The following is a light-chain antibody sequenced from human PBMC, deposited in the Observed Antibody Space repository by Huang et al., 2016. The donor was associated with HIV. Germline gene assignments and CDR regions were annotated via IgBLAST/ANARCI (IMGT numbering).Light chain of an antibody. V-gene: IGKV3-20*01. J-gene: IGKJ3*01. CDR1: PNLSNSQ. Sequence: IVLTQSPGTLSLSAGERASLSCRASPNLSNSQVAWYQQKVGQPPRRLVFGASTRASGIPDRVTGSVSGTDVTLSISGLEPEDFAVYYCQHYDSFTFGPGTTVEMK. CDR3: QHYDSFT. CDR2: GAS.